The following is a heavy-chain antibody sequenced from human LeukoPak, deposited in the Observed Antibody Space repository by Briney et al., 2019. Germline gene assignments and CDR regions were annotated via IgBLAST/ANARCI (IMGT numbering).Heavy chain of an antibody. CDR2: VSGSGDNT. V-gene: IGHV3-23*01. Sequence: GGSLRLSCAASGFTFSTYAISWVRQAPGKGLEWVSGVSGSGDNTYYADSVKGRFTVSRDNSKSTVYLQMNSLRVDDTAVYYRARGRLPKYYFDSWGQGTLVTVSA. CDR1: GFTFSTYA. J-gene: IGHJ4*02. D-gene: IGHD4-11*01. CDR3: ARGRLPKYYFDS.